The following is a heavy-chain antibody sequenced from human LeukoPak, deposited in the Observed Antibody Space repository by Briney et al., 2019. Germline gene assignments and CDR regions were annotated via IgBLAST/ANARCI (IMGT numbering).Heavy chain of an antibody. J-gene: IGHJ4*02. CDR3: ARVGEQLEIDY. D-gene: IGHD6-13*01. Sequence: SETLSLTCTVSGGSISSYYWSWIRQPPGKGLEWIGYIYYSGSTNYNPSLKSRVTISVDTSKNQFSLKLSSVTAADTAVYYCARVGEQLEIDYWGQGTPVTVSS. CDR2: IYYSGST. CDR1: GGSISSYY. V-gene: IGHV4-59*01.